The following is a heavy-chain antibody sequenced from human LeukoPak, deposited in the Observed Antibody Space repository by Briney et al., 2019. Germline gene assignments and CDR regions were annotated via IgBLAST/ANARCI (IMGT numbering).Heavy chain of an antibody. D-gene: IGHD2-15*01. CDR3: ARAGFVCNNTCYPNFDY. V-gene: IGHV3-30*04. J-gene: IGHJ4*02. CDR1: GFTFSSYA. CDR2: ISYDGSNK. Sequence: GGSLRLSCAASGFTFSSYAMHWVRQAPGKGLEWVAVISYDGSNKYYADSVKGRFTISRDNSKNTLYLQMNSLRAEDTAVYYCARAGFVCNNTCYPNFDYWGQGSLVTVSS.